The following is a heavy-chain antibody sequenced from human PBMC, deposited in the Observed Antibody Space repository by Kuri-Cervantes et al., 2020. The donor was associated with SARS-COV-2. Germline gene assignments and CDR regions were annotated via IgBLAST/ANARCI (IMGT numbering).Heavy chain of an antibody. V-gene: IGHV4-59*05. CDR3: ARHEGWFPLWLPFDY. D-gene: IGHD5-18*01. Sequence: GSLRLSCTVSGGSISSYYWSWIRQPPGKGLEWIGSIYYSGSTYYNPSLKSRVTISVDTSKNQFSLKLSSVTAADTAVYYCARHEGWFPLWLPFDYWGQGTLVTVSS. J-gene: IGHJ4*02. CDR2: IYYSGST. CDR1: GGSISSYY.